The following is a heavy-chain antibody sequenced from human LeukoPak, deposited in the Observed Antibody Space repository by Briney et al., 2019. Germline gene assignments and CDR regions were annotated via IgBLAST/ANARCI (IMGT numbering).Heavy chain of an antibody. CDR1: GYSFTNYW. V-gene: IGHV5-51*01. D-gene: IGHD5-18*01. CDR2: IDPSDSET. CDR3: ARQTAMGRSGDY. J-gene: IGHJ4*02. Sequence: GESLKISCAASGYSFTNYWIGWVRQMPGKGLEWMGIIDPSDSETRYTPSFQGQVTISADKSLSTAYLQWNSLKASDTAMYYCARQTAMGRSGDYWGQGTLVIVS.